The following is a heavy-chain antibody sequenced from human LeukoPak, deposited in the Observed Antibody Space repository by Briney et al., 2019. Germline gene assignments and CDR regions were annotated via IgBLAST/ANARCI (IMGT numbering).Heavy chain of an antibody. J-gene: IGHJ5*01. D-gene: IGHD3-10*01. Sequence: GASVKLSCKAAGYSFSDYSIHWVRQAPGQGLEWMGWIKPNSGATYYARKFQGRVTLTRGPSIGTAYMELSRLKSDDTAVYYCAHTVFGWFDYWGQGTLVTVSS. CDR3: AHTVFGWFDY. CDR1: GYSFSDYS. V-gene: IGHV1-2*02. CDR2: IKPNSGAT.